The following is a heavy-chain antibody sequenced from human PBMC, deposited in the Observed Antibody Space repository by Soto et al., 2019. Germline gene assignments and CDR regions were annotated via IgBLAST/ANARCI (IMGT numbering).Heavy chain of an antibody. CDR3: ARDVFDCSRTSCYGGAFDP. D-gene: IGHD2-2*01. Sequence: QVQLVESGGGVVQPGRSLRLSCAASGFTFSSYAMHWVRQAPGKGLEWVAVISYDGSNKYYADSVKGRFTISRDNSKKTLYLQMNSLTAEDTAVDYCARDVFDCSRTSCYGGAFDPWGQGTLVTVSS. CDR2: ISYDGSNK. J-gene: IGHJ5*02. V-gene: IGHV3-30-3*01. CDR1: GFTFSSYA.